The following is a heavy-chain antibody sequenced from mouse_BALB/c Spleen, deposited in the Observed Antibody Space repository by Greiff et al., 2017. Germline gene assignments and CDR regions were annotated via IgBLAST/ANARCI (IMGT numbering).Heavy chain of an antibody. CDR3: ARDSTTVVATRAWFAY. V-gene: IGHV5-9-4*01. CDR2: ISSGGSYT. D-gene: IGHD1-1*01. Sequence: EVQLVESGGDLVKPGGSLKLSCAASGFTFSSYAMSWVRQSPEKRLEWVAEISSGGSYTYYPDTVTGRFTISRDNAKNTLYLEMSSLRSEDTAMYYCARDSTTVVATRAWFAYWGQGTLVTVSA. J-gene: IGHJ3*01. CDR1: GFTFSSYA.